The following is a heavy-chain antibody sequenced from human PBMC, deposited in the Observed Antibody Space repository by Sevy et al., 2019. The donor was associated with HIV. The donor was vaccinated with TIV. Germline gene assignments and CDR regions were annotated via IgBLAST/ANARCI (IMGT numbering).Heavy chain of an antibody. CDR2: MNPNSGNT. V-gene: IGHV1-8*01. Sequence: ASVKVSCKASGYTFTSYDINWVRQATGQGLEWMGWMNPNSGNTGYAQNFQGRVTMTRHTSISTAYMELSSLRFEDTAVYYCASLLGYCSGGSCNYYYGMDVWGQGTTVTVSS. D-gene: IGHD2-15*01. CDR1: GYTFTSYD. CDR3: ASLLGYCSGGSCNYYYGMDV. J-gene: IGHJ6*02.